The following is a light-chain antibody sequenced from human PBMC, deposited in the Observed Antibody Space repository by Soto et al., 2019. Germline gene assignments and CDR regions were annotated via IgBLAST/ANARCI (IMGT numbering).Light chain of an antibody. V-gene: IGLV2-14*01. J-gene: IGLJ1*01. Sequence: QSALTQHASVSGSPGQSITISCTGTSSDVVGYNYVSWYQQHPGKAPQLMIYDVSNRPSGVSNRFSGSKSGNTASLTISGLQAEDEAYYYCSSYTSSITYVFGAGTKLTFL. CDR2: DVS. CDR1: SSDVVGYNY. CDR3: SSYTSSITYV.